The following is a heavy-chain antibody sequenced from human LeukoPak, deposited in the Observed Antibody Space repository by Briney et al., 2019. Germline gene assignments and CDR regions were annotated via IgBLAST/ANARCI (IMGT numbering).Heavy chain of an antibody. D-gene: IGHD1-1*01. CDR3: ARDRLPRLEPAYYFDY. V-gene: IGHV3-33*01. Sequence: PGGSLRLSCAASGFTFSSYGMHWVRQAPGKGLEWVAVIWYDGSNKYYADSVKGRFTISRDNAKNSLYLQMNSLRAEDTAVYYCARDRLPRLEPAYYFDYWGQGTLVTVSS. CDR1: GFTFSSYG. J-gene: IGHJ4*02. CDR2: IWYDGSNK.